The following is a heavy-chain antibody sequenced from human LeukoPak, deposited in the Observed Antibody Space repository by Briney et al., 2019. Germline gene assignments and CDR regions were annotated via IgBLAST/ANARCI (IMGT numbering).Heavy chain of an antibody. CDR2: TYYRSKWYN. J-gene: IGHJ3*02. Sequence: SQTLSLTCAISGDSFSSNSAAWNWIRQSPSRGLEWLGRTYYRSKWYNDYAVSVKSRITINPDTSKNQFSLQLNSVTPEDTAVYYCARDILVDTVVVVAATPDAFDIWGQGTMVTVSS. V-gene: IGHV6-1*01. D-gene: IGHD2-15*01. CDR3: ARDILVDTVVVVAATPDAFDI. CDR1: GDSFSSNSAA.